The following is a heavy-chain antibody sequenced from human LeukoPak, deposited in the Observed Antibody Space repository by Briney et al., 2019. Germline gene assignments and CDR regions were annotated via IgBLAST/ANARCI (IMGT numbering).Heavy chain of an antibody. Sequence: SGGSLRLSCAASGFTFSSYAMSWVRQAPGKGLEWVSAISGSGGSTYYADSVKGRFTISRDNSKNTLYLQMNSLRAEDTAVYYCAIQPQTYTAMAQFDYWGQGTLVTVSS. CDR2: ISGSGGST. CDR1: GFTFSSYA. CDR3: AIQPQTYTAMAQFDY. V-gene: IGHV3-23*01. J-gene: IGHJ4*02. D-gene: IGHD5-18*01.